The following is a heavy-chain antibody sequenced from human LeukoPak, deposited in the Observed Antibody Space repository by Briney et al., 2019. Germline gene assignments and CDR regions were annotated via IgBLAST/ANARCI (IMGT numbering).Heavy chain of an antibody. CDR2: ISGSGGGT. J-gene: IGHJ4*02. CDR3: AKAVIAAAGTRQYFDY. D-gene: IGHD6-13*01. V-gene: IGHV3-23*01. CDR1: GITLSNYG. Sequence: PGGSLRLSCEVSGITLSNYGMSWVRQAPGKGLEWVAGISGSGGGTNYADSVKGRVTISRDNSKNTLSLQMNSLSAEDTAIYYCAKAVIAAAGTRQYFDYWGQGTLVTVSS.